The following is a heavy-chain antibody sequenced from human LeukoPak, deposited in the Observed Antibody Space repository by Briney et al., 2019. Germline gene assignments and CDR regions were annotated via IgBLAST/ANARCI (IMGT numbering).Heavy chain of an antibody. Sequence: GGSLRLSCAASGFTLGSYYINWVRQAPGKGLEWVSSNSDFGSSHHADSVKGRFTTSRDNAKNSVHLQMNSLRVEDTAIYYCARHSGGDGYNYNGMDVWGQGTMVTVSS. CDR3: ARHSGGDGYNYNGMDV. J-gene: IGHJ6*02. V-gene: IGHV3-21*06. CDR1: GFTLGSYY. CDR2: NSDFGSS. D-gene: IGHD6-19*01.